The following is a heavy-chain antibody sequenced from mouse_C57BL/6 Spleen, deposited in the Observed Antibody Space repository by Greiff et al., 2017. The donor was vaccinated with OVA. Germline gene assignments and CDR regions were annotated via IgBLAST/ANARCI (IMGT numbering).Heavy chain of an antibody. CDR1: GYTFTSYW. Sequence: QVQLQQSGAELVKPGASVKLSCKASGYTFTSYWMQWVKQRPGQGLEWIGEIDPSDSYTNYNQKFKGKATLTVDTSSSTAYMQLSSLTSEDSAVYYCARLGYGSFDYWGQGTTLTVSS. D-gene: IGHD1-1*01. CDR2: IDPSDSYT. CDR3: ARLGYGSFDY. V-gene: IGHV1-50*01. J-gene: IGHJ2*01.